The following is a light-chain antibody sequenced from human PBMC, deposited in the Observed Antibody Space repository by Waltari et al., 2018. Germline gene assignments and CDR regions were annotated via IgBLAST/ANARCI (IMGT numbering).Light chain of an antibody. CDR1: QSISRH. CDR2: GAS. Sequence: EIVMTQSPATLSVSPGERATLSCRASQSISRHLAGYQQKPGQAPRPLIYGASTRATDVPARFSGSGSGTEFTLTISSLQSEDFAVYYCQQYNEWPPLTFGGGTKVEIK. J-gene: IGKJ4*01. CDR3: QQYNEWPPLT. V-gene: IGKV3-15*01.